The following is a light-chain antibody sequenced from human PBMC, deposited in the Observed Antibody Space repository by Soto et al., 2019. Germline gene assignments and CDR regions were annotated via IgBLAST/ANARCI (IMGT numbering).Light chain of an antibody. CDR3: SSYTSSSTPHVV. CDR1: RSDVGGYNY. Sequence: QSALTQPACVSGSRGQSITISCTGTRSDVGGYNYVSWYQHHPGKAPKLMIYDVSYRPSGVSNRFSGSKSGNTASLTISGLQAEDEADYYCSSYTSSSTPHVVFGGGTKLTDL. V-gene: IGLV2-14*03. CDR2: DVS. J-gene: IGLJ2*01.